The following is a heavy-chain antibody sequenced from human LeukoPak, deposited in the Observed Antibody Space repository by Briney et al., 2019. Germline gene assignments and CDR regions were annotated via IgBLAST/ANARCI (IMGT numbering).Heavy chain of an antibody. Sequence: SETLSLTCTVSSGSISSYYWSWIRQPAGKGLEWIGRIYTSGSTNYNPSLKSRVTMSVDTSKNQFSLKLSSVTAADTAVYYCASGYSSGWPDYWGQGTLVTVSS. CDR3: ASGYSSGWPDY. D-gene: IGHD6-19*01. J-gene: IGHJ4*02. CDR2: IYTSGST. V-gene: IGHV4-4*07. CDR1: SGSISSYY.